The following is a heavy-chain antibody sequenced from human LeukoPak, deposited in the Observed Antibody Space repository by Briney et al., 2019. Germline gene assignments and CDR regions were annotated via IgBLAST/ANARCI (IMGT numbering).Heavy chain of an antibody. CDR3: ARNYYGSGIYYYYYMDV. D-gene: IGHD3-10*01. CDR1: GGSISGSSYY. V-gene: IGHV4-39*01. Sequence: SETLSLTCTVSGGSISGSSYYWGWIRQPPGKGLEWIGSIYYSGSTYYNPSLKSRVTISVDTSKNQFSLKLSSVTAADTAVYYCARNYYGSGIYYYYYMDVWGKGTTVTISS. CDR2: IYYSGST. J-gene: IGHJ6*03.